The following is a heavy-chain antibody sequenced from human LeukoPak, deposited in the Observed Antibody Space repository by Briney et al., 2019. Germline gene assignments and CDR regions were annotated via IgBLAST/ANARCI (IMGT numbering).Heavy chain of an antibody. J-gene: IGHJ5*02. Sequence: GESLKISCKGSGYSFTSYWISWVRQMPGKGLEWMGRIDPSDSYTNYSPSFQGHVTISADKSISTAYLQWSSLKASDTAMYYCARHGCSSTSCYLGRFDPWGQGTLVTVS. V-gene: IGHV5-10-1*01. CDR1: GYSFTSYW. D-gene: IGHD2-2*01. CDR3: ARHGCSSTSCYLGRFDP. CDR2: IDPSDSYT.